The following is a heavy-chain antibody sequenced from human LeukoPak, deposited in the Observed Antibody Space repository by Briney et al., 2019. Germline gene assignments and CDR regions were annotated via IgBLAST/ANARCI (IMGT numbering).Heavy chain of an antibody. V-gene: IGHV3-30*02. CDR3: ARDIRPWHSDL. CDR1: GFTFSTYG. CDR2: IQSDGSKK. D-gene: IGHD2-2*02. Sequence: GGSLRLSCAASGFTFSTYGMHWVRQAPGKGLEWVAFIQSDGSKKYYADSLTGRFTISRDNAKNTVYLQMNSLRVEDTTVYYCARDIRPWHSDLWGRGTLVTVSS. J-gene: IGHJ2*01.